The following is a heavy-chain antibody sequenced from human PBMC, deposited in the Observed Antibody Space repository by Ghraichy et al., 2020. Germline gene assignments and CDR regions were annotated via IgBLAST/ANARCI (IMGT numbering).Heavy chain of an antibody. CDR1: GFTFSNYA. CDR2: ISGAGGDST. J-gene: IGHJ6*02. D-gene: IGHD3-10*01. V-gene: IGHV3-23*01. CDR3: AKLSYGSADYGVDV. Sequence: GGSLRLSCAASGFTFSNYAMTWVRQAPGKGLEWVSAISGAGGDSTYYADFVKGRFAISRDDSKNTLYLQMNSLRAEDTALYYCAKLSYGSADYGVDVWGPGTTVTVSS.